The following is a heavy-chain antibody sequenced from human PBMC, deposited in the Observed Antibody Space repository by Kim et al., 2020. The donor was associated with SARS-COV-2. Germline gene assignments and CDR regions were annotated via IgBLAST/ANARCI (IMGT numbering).Heavy chain of an antibody. D-gene: IGHD2-15*01. CDR3: ASLLGGYLFYFDY. J-gene: IGHJ4*02. CDR2: IYYSGST. V-gene: IGHV4-39*01. CDR1: GGSISSSSYY. Sequence: SETLSLTCTVSGGSISSSSYYWGWIRQPPGKGLEWIGSIYYSGSTYYNPSLKSRVTISVDTSKNQFSLKLSSVTAADTAVYYCASLLGGYLFYFDYWGQGTLVTVSS.